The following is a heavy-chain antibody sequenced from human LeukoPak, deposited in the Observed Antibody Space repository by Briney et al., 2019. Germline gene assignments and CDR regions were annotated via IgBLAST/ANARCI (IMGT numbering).Heavy chain of an antibody. CDR1: GGSFSGDY. D-gene: IGHD6-13*01. V-gene: IGHV4-34*01. CDR3: ALPGHSSSSNQPRYYYYYGMDV. CDR2: INHSGST. J-gene: IGHJ6*02. Sequence: SETLSLTCAVYGGSFSGDYWSWICQPPGKGLEWIGEINHSGSTNYNPSLKSRVTISVDTSKNQFSLKLSSVTAADTAVYYCALPGHSSSSNQPRYYYYYGMDVWGQGTTVTVSS.